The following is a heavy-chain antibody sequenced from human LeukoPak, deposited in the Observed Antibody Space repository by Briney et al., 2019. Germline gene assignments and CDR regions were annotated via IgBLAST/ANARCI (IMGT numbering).Heavy chain of an antibody. D-gene: IGHD3-10*01. Sequence: SGTLSLTCAVSGGSISSSNWWSWVRQPPGKGLEWIGEIYHSGSTNYNPSLKSRVTMSVDTSKNQFSLKLSSVTAADTAVYYCARESRVRGVNTFDYWGQGTLVTASS. J-gene: IGHJ4*02. CDR2: IYHSGST. V-gene: IGHV4-4*02. CDR3: ARESRVRGVNTFDY. CDR1: GGSISSSNW.